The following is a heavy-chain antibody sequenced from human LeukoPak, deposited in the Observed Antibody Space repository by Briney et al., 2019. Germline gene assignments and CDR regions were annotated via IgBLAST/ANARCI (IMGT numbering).Heavy chain of an antibody. CDR3: AKEGYCSSTSCSYGFDY. J-gene: IGHJ4*02. CDR2: ISSSSSYI. Sequence: GGSLRLSCAASGFTFSSYSMNWVRQAPGKRLEWVSSISSSSSYIYYADSVKGRFTISRDNAKNSLYLQMNSLRAEDMALYYCAKEGYCSSTSCSYGFDYWGQGTLVTVSS. V-gene: IGHV3-21*04. D-gene: IGHD2-2*01. CDR1: GFTFSSYS.